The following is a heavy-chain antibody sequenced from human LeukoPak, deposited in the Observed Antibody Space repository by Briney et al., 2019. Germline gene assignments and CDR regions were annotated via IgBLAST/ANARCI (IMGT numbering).Heavy chain of an antibody. CDR3: ARGHTAVTRHFDF. D-gene: IGHD4-17*01. J-gene: IGHJ4*02. V-gene: IGHV3-21*01. CDR2: ISSGSSAI. Sequence: GGSLRLSCAASAFTFSSYGMHWVRQAPGKGLEWVSIISSGSSAIFSADALKGRFTISRDDAKNLLYLDMNSLRAEDTAVYYCARGHTAVTRHFDFWGQGTLVTVSS. CDR1: AFTFSSYG.